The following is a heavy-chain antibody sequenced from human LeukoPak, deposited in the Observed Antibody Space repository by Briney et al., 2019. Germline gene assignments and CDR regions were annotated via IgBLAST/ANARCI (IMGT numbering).Heavy chain of an antibody. J-gene: IGHJ4*02. Sequence: PGGSLILSCEASGFTFSNYYMSWIRLVPGKGLEWVSYISSSSSYTNYADSVKGRFTISRDNAKNSLYLQMNSLRAEDTAVYYCARDGGGGGALFYFDDWGQGTLVIVSS. D-gene: IGHD3-16*01. CDR2: ISSSSSYT. CDR1: GFTFSNYY. V-gene: IGHV3-11*05. CDR3: ARDGGGGGALFYFDD.